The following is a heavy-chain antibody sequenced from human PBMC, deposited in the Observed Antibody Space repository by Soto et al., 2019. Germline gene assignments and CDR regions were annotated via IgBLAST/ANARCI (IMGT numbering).Heavy chain of an antibody. Sequence: EVQVVESGGGLVQPGGSLRLSCEASGFTFSSHWMHWVRQPPGKGLVWVSHINNDGSATTYADSVKGGFTISRDNAKNTLYLQMNSLRAEDTAVYYCVDTFSLAYWGQGIMVTVSS. CDR1: GFTFSSHW. V-gene: IGHV3-74*03. CDR3: VDTFSLAY. CDR2: INNDGSAT. J-gene: IGHJ4*02. D-gene: IGHD5-18*01.